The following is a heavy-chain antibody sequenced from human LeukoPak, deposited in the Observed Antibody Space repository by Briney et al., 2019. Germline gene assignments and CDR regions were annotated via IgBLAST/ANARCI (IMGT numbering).Heavy chain of an antibody. CDR1: GFTFSSYS. D-gene: IGHD3-10*01. V-gene: IGHV3-48*04. CDR3: ARDRGVGVRRVIITSFDY. CDR2: ISSSSSTI. J-gene: IGHJ4*02. Sequence: GGSLRLSCAASGFTFSSYSMNWVRQAPGKGLEWVSYISSSSSTIYYADSVKGRFTISRDNAKNSLYLQMNSLRAEDTAVYYCARDRGVGVRRVIITSFDYWGQGTPVTVSS.